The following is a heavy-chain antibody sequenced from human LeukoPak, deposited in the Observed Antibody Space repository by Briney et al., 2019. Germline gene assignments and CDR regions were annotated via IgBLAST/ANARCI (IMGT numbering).Heavy chain of an antibody. Sequence: ASVKVSCKASGYTFTSYYMHWVRQAPGQGLEWMGIINPSGGSTSYAQKFQGRVTMTRDMSTSTVYMELSSLRSEDTAVYYCARDPEDYYDSSAYHDGFDMWGQGTMVTVSS. D-gene: IGHD3-22*01. V-gene: IGHV1-46*01. J-gene: IGHJ3*02. CDR3: ARDPEDYYDSSAYHDGFDM. CDR1: GYTFTSYY. CDR2: INPSGGST.